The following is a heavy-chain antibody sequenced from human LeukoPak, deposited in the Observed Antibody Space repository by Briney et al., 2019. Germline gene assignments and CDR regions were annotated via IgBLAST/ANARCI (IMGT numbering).Heavy chain of an antibody. D-gene: IGHD6-19*01. J-gene: IGHJ4*02. CDR2: FYPEDGET. Sequence: ASVKVSCKVSGYTLTEFSMHWVRQATGQGLVWMGGFYPEDGETIYAQKFQGRVTMTEDTSTDTAYMELSRLRSEDTAVYYCATMDGIAVAGEVYFDYWGQGTLVTVSS. CDR1: GYTLTEFS. V-gene: IGHV1-24*01. CDR3: ATMDGIAVAGEVYFDY.